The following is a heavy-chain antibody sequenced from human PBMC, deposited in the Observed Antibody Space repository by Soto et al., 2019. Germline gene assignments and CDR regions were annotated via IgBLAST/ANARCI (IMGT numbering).Heavy chain of an antibody. J-gene: IGHJ4*02. CDR1: GGSISSGDYY. D-gene: IGHD3-22*01. CDR3: ASVEYYDSGGALDY. Sequence: QVQLQESGPGLVKPSQTLSLTCTVSGGSISSGDYYWSWIRQPPGKGLEWTGYIYYSGSTYYNPSRLIRVTIPVAMSTTPSSPKLSSVTAADTAVYYCASVEYYDSGGALDYWGQGTPVTVSS. V-gene: IGHV4-30-4*01. CDR2: IYYSGST.